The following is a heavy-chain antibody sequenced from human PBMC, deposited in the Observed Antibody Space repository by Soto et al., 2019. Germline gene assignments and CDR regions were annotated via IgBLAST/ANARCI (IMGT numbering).Heavy chain of an antibody. D-gene: IGHD2-15*01. CDR1: GFTFSSYG. J-gene: IGHJ4*02. V-gene: IGHV3-30*18. Sequence: QVQLVESGGGVIQPGRSLRLSCVASGFTFSSYGMHWVRQAPGKGLEWVAIISYDGRHEIYADSVRGRFTISRDNTKNTLYLQMNSLRTEDTATYYCAKNPRSAAVCSVDYWGQGTLVTVPS. CDR2: ISYDGRHE. CDR3: AKNPRSAAVCSVDY.